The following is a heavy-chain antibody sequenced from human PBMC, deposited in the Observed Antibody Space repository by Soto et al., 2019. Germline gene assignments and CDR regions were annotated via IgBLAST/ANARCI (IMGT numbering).Heavy chain of an antibody. CDR2: ISYDGSNK. CDR1: GFTFSSYA. D-gene: IGHD4-17*01. J-gene: IGHJ2*01. Sequence: QVQLVESGGGVVQPGRSLRLSCAASGFTFSSYAMHWVRQAPGKGLEWVAVISYDGSNKYYADSVKGRFTISRDNSKNTLYLQMNSLRAEDTAVYYRARDGTTVTRSWYFDLWGRGTLVTVSS. CDR3: ARDGTTVTRSWYFDL. V-gene: IGHV3-30-3*01.